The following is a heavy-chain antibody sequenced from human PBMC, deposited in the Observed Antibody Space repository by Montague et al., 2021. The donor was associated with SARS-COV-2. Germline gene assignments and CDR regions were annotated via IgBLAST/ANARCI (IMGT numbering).Heavy chain of an antibody. V-gene: IGHV4-59*08. CDR1: GGSISSSY. Sequence: SETLSLTCTVSGGSISSSYWTWIRQPPGKGLEWIRYIYYSGSTSYNPSLKSRVTMSVDTSKNQFSLKLSSVTAADTTVYYCARSSGSYSTFDFWGQGTLVTVSS. D-gene: IGHD3-10*01. CDR3: ARSSGSYSTFDF. J-gene: IGHJ4*02. CDR2: IYYSGST.